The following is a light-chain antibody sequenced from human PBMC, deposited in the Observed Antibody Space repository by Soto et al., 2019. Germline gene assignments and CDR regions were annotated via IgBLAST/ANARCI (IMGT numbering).Light chain of an antibody. Sequence: QSVLTQPASVSGSPGQSITISCTGTSSDVGGYKYVSWYQQHPGKAPKLMIYEVTNRPSGVSNRFSGSKSGNTASLTISGLHTEDEADYYCSAYTARSTLVFGGGTKLTVL. CDR1: SSDVGGYKY. CDR2: EVT. CDR3: SAYTARSTLV. J-gene: IGLJ3*02. V-gene: IGLV2-14*01.